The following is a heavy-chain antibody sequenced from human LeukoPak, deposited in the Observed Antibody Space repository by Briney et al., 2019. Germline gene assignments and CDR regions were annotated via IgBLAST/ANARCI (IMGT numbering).Heavy chain of an antibody. V-gene: IGHV4-4*02. Sequence: PSGTLSLTCAVSGGSISSSNWWSWVRQPPGKGLEWIGYIYHSGSTYYNPSLKSRVTISVDRSKNQFSLKLSSVTAADTAVYYCARVPIYCSGGSCYSDWYFDLWGRGTLVTVSS. CDR1: GGSISSSNW. CDR3: ARVPIYCSGGSCYSDWYFDL. J-gene: IGHJ2*01. D-gene: IGHD2-15*01. CDR2: IYHSGST.